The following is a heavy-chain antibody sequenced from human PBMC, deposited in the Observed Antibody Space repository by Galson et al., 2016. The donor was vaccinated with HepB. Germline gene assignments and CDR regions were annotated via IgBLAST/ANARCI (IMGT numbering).Heavy chain of an antibody. CDR3: ARAGAAVTTHFDL. J-gene: IGHJ5*02. Sequence: SVKVSCKASGYNFRIFGITWVRQAPGQGLEWMGWIGAHNDRTNYAPKFQGRVTMTTDTSTSTAYVELRSLKSDDTAVYYYARAGAAVTTHFDLWGQGTPVAVSS. D-gene: IGHD4-17*01. V-gene: IGHV1-18*01. CDR2: IGAHNDRT. CDR1: GYNFRIFG.